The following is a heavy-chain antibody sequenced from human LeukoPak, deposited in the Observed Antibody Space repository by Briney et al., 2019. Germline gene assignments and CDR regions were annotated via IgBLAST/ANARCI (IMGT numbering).Heavy chain of an antibody. CDR1: GFTFSSYS. D-gene: IGHD5-18*01. V-gene: IGHV3-21*01. CDR3: ARARGYSYGDPPFCY. CDR2: ISSSSSYI. J-gene: IGHJ4*02. Sequence: GGSLRLSCAASGFTFSSYSMNWVRQAPGKGLEWVSSISSSSSYIYYADSVKGRFTISRDNAKNSLYLQMNSLRAEDTAVYYCARARGYSYGDPPFCYWGQGTLVTVSS.